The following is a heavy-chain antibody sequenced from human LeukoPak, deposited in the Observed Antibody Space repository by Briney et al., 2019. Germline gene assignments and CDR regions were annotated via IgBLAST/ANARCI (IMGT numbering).Heavy chain of an antibody. CDR2: IYYSGST. D-gene: IGHD5-18*01. Sequence: SETLSLTCTVSGGSISSHYWSWIRQPPGKGLEWIGYIYYSGSTNYNPSLKSRVTISVDTSKNQFSLKLSSVTAADTAVYYCARALPHRYSYGYGAFDYWGQGTLVTVSS. CDR1: GGSISSHY. CDR3: ARALPHRYSYGYGAFDY. J-gene: IGHJ4*02. V-gene: IGHV4-59*11.